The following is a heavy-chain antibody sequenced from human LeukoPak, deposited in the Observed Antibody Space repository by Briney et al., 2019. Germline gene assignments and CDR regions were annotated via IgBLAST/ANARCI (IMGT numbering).Heavy chain of an antibody. CDR2: ISVSGT. V-gene: IGHV3-48*04. Sequence: GGSLRLSCTTSGFRFGGYSIHWVRQAPGKGLERLSYISVSGTIHADSVMGRVTVSRDNAKNSLYLQMNSLRAEDTAVYYCARIRGSTLPISYMDVWGKGTTVTVSS. CDR1: GFRFGGYS. J-gene: IGHJ6*03. D-gene: IGHD6-13*01. CDR3: ARIRGSTLPISYMDV.